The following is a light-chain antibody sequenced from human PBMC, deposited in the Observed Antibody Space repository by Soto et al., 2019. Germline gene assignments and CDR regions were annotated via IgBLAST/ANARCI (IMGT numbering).Light chain of an antibody. CDR3: QSHDSSLSGSV. J-gene: IGLJ2*01. CDR1: SSNIGAGYD. Sequence: QSVLTQPPSVSGAPGRRVTISCTGSSSNIGAGYDVHWYQQLPGTAPKLLIYGNINRPSGVPDRFSGSKSGTSASLAITGLQAEDEADYYCQSHDSSLSGSVFGGGTQLTV. V-gene: IGLV1-40*01. CDR2: GNI.